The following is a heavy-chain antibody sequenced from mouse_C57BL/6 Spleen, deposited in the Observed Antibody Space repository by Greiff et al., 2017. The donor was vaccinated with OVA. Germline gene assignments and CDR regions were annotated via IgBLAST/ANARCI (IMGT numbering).Heavy chain of an antibody. Sequence: LMEPGASVKLSCKATGYTFTGYWIEWVKQRPGHGLEWIGEILPGSGSTNYNEKFKGKATFIADTSSNTAYMQLSSLTTKDSAIYYCARGDYYGSSEAWFAYWGQGTLVTVSA. D-gene: IGHD1-1*01. CDR3: ARGDYYGSSEAWFAY. V-gene: IGHV1-9*01. CDR2: ILPGSGST. J-gene: IGHJ3*01. CDR1: GYTFTGYW.